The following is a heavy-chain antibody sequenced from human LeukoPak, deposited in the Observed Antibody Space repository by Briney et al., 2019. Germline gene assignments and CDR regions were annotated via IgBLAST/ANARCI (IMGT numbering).Heavy chain of an antibody. D-gene: IGHD4-11*01. V-gene: IGHV4-39*02. J-gene: IGHJ6*02. CDR2: IYYSGST. CDR1: GGSISSSSYY. CDR3: ARDSMTTVTTEEGRHNSHYYYGMDV. Sequence: PSETLSLTCTVSGGSISSSSYYWGWIRQPPGKGLEWIGSIYYSGSTYYNPSLKSRVTISVDTSKNQFSLKLSSVTAADTAVYYCARDSMTTVTTEEGRHNSHYYYGMDVWGQGTTVTVSS.